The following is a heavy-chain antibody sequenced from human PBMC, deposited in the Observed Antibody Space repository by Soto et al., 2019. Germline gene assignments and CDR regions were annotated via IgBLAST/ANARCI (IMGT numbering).Heavy chain of an antibody. J-gene: IGHJ4*02. CDR3: AREKSSGYYYDY. CDR2: MNPNSGNT. V-gene: IGHV1-8*01. CDR1: GYTFTSYD. Sequence: QVQLEQSGAEVKKPGAAVKVSCKASGYTFTSYDINWVRQATGQGLEWMGWMNPNSGNTAYAQKFQGRVTMTRNTSISTAYMELSSLRSEDTAVYYCAREKSSGYYYDYWGQGTLVTVSS. D-gene: IGHD3-22*01.